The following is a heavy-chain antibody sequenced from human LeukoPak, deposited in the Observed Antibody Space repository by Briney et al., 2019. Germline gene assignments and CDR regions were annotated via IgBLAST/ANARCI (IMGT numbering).Heavy chain of an antibody. V-gene: IGHV4-31*03. Sequence: SETLSLTCTVSGGSISSGGYYWSWIRQHPGKGLEWIGYIYYSGSTYYNPSLKSRVTISVDTSKNQFSLKLSSVTAADTAVYYCARHGYFDWLPYGPYFDYWGQGTLVTVSS. CDR2: IYYSGST. CDR3: ARHGYFDWLPYGPYFDY. D-gene: IGHD3-9*01. J-gene: IGHJ4*02. CDR1: GGSISSGGYY.